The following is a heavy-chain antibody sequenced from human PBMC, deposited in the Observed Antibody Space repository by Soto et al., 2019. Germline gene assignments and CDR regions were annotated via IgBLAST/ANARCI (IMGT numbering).Heavy chain of an antibody. CDR1: GFTFSSYS. CDR2: ISSSSSTI. V-gene: IGHV3-48*01. Sequence: GGSLRLSCAASGFTFSSYSMNWVRQAPGKGLEWVSYISSSSSTIYYADSVKGRFTISRDNAKNSLYLQMNGLRAEDTAVYYCARHPERIAEIGWFDPWGQGTLVTVPQ. D-gene: IGHD6-13*01. J-gene: IGHJ5*02. CDR3: ARHPERIAEIGWFDP.